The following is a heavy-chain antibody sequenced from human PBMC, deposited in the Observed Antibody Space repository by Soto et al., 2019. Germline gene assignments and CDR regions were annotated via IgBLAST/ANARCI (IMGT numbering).Heavy chain of an antibody. CDR2: LSKDGSVQ. V-gene: IGHV3-30*04. J-gene: IGHJ4*02. D-gene: IGHD3-10*01. CDR1: GFTFRRYA. CDR3: VRSRSGAVADSFDY. Sequence: GGSLRLSCAGSGFTFRRYALPWVRLAPGKGLEWVAALSKDGSVQYWLDSVRGRFTISRDNSKNTLYLRMNSLRPEDTGVYYCVRSRSGAVADSFDYWGQGTQVTVSS.